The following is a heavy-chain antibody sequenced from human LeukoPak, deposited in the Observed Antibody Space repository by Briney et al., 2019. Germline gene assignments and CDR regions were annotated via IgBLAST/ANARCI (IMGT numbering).Heavy chain of an antibody. CDR3: ARVVGDRHVLSRFDP. CDR2: IYYTGST. D-gene: IGHD2-15*01. Sequence: SETLSLTCTVSGGSISSYYWSWIRQPPGKGLEWIGYIYYTGSTNYNPSLKSRVTMSVDTSKNQFSLKLSSVTAADTAVYYCARVVGDRHVLSRFDPWGQGTLVTVSS. V-gene: IGHV4-59*01. J-gene: IGHJ5*02. CDR1: GGSISSYY.